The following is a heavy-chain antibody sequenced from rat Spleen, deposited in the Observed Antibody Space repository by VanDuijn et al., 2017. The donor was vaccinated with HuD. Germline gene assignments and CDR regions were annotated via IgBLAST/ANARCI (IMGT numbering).Heavy chain of an antibody. CDR3: ARPDGYTYVMDA. Sequence: EVQLVESGGGLVQPGRSMKLSCTASGFTFDNYYMAWVRQAPGMGLEWVASISNARGITYYPDSVKGRFTISRDIAKSTLYLQMNSLRSEDTATYYCARPDGYTYVMDAWGQGASVTVSS. CDR2: ISNARGIT. CDR1: GFTFDNYY. D-gene: IGHD1-4*01. J-gene: IGHJ4*01. V-gene: IGHV5-25*01.